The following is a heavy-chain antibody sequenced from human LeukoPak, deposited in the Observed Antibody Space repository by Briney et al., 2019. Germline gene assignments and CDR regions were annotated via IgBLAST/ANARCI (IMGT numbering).Heavy chain of an antibody. CDR2: ISRRGDST. V-gene: IGHV3-23*01. CDR3: AKQRSEVPVAASNY. J-gene: IGHJ4*02. CDR1: GFTLSSYA. D-gene: IGHD2-2*01. Sequence: GGSLRLSCAASGFTLSSYAMSWVRQAPGKGLEWGSGISRRGDSTYYVDSVKGRFTISRDNSKSTLYLHMNSLRAEDTAIYYCAKQRSEVPVAASNYWGQGTLVTVSS.